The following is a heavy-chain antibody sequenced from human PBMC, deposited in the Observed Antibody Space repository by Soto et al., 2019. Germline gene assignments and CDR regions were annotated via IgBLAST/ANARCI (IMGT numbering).Heavy chain of an antibody. V-gene: IGHV1-69*12. CDR3: ARDPHQGY. Sequence: QVQLVQSGAEVKKPGSSVKVSCKASGGTFSSYAISWVRQAPGQGLEWMGGISPIFGTANYAQKFQGRVTITANESPITAYMELSSLRSADTAVYYWARDPHQGYWGQGTLVTVSS. J-gene: IGHJ4*02. D-gene: IGHD2-2*01. CDR2: ISPIFGTA. CDR1: GGTFSSYA.